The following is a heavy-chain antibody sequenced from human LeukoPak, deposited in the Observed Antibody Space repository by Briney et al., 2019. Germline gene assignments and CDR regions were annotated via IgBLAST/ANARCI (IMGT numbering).Heavy chain of an antibody. D-gene: IGHD6-19*01. Sequence: PSVKVSCKASGGTFSSYAISWVRQAPGQGHEWMGGIIPIFGTANYAQKFQGRVTITADESTSTAYMELSSLRSDDTAVYYCARDWREYSSGWSRDDAFDIWGQGTMVTVSS. V-gene: IGHV1-69*13. CDR2: IIPIFGTA. J-gene: IGHJ3*02. CDR1: GGTFSSYA. CDR3: ARDWREYSSGWSRDDAFDI.